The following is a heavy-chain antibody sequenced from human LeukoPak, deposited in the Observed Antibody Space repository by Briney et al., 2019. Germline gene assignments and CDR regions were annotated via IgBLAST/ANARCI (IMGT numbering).Heavy chain of an antibody. Sequence: AGGSLTLSCAASGFTFSDHYMDWVRQAPGKGLEWVGRTRNKATSYTTTYAASVKGRFTTSRDDSKNSIYLQMNSLKTEDTAVYYCARGGTHTSGYSYLLAWGQGTLVTVSS. D-gene: IGHD5-18*01. V-gene: IGHV3-72*01. CDR1: GFTFSDHY. CDR3: ARGGTHTSGYSYLLA. CDR2: TRNKATSYTT. J-gene: IGHJ4*02.